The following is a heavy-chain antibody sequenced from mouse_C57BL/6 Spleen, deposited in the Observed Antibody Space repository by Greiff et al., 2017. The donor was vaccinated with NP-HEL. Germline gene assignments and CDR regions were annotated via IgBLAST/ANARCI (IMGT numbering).Heavy chain of an antibody. CDR3: TRIGLRRSPFFDY. D-gene: IGHD2-2*01. J-gene: IGHJ2*01. V-gene: IGHV1-15*01. Sequence: QVQLQQSGAELVRPGASVTLSCKASGYTFTDYEMHWVKQTPVHGLEWIGAIDPETGGTAYNQKFKGKAILTADKSSSTAYMELRSLTSEDSAVYYCTRIGLRRSPFFDYWGQGTTLTVSS. CDR2: IDPETGGT. CDR1: GYTFTDYE.